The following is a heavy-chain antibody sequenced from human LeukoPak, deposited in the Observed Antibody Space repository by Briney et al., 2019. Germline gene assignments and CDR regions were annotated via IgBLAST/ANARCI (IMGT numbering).Heavy chain of an antibody. D-gene: IGHD2-2*01. Sequence: PGGSLRLSCAASGFTFSSYWMRWVRQAPGKGLEWVSIIKQDGSGKYYADSVEGRYTISRDKAKNTLYLQMNSLRDEDTAGYYCAKDQRYCSSSSCPWEPFDYWGQGTLVTVSS. V-gene: IGHV3-7*03. CDR1: GFTFSSYW. CDR2: IKQDGSGK. CDR3: AKDQRYCSSSSCPWEPFDY. J-gene: IGHJ4*02.